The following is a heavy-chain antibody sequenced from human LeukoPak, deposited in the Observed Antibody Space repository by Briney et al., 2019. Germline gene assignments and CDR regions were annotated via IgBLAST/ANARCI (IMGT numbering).Heavy chain of an antibody. V-gene: IGHV3-23*01. CDR1: GFTFSSYA. D-gene: IGHD6-6*01. J-gene: IGHJ4*02. CDR3: AKDPRESSIAARPHYFDY. Sequence: GGSLRLSCAASGFTFSSYAMSWVRQAPGKGLEWVSAISGSGGSTYYADSVKGRFTISRDNSKNTLYLQMNSLRAEDTAVYYCAKDPRESSIAARPHYFDYWGQGTLVTVSS. CDR2: ISGSGGST.